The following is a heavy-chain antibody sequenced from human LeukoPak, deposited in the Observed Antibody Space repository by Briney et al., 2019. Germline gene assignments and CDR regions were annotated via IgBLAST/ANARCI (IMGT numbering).Heavy chain of an antibody. J-gene: IGHJ4*02. V-gene: IGHV4-38-2*02. CDR2: IYHSGST. Sequence: SETLSLTCTVSGYSISSGYYWGWIRQPPGNGLEWIGSIYHSGSTNYNPSLKSRVTISVDKSKNQFSLKLSSVTAADTAVYYCARRSPGEYYFDYWGQGTLVTVSS. CDR1: GYSISSGYY. CDR3: ARRSPGEYYFDY. D-gene: IGHD3-10*01.